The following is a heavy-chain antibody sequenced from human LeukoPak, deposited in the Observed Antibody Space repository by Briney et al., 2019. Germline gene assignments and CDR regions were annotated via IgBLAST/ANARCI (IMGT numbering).Heavy chain of an antibody. CDR1: GYTFIGYY. V-gene: IGHV1-2*04. J-gene: IGHJ5*02. CDR3: ARGGTSGSRYWFDP. D-gene: IGHD1-26*01. CDR2: INPNSGGT. Sequence: ASVKVSCKASGYTFIGYYMHWVRQAPGQGLEWMGWINPNSGGTNYAQKFQGWVTMTRDTSISTAYMELSRLRSDDTAVYYCARGGTSGSRYWFDPWGQGTLVTVSS.